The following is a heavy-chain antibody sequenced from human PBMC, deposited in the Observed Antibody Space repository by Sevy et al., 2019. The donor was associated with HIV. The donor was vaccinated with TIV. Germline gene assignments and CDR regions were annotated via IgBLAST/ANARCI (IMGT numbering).Heavy chain of an antibody. J-gene: IGHJ4*02. CDR1: GYTFTGYY. Sequence: ASVKVSCKASGYTFTGYYMHWVRQAPGQGLEWMGWINPNSGGTNYAQKFQGRVTMTRDTSISTAYMGLSRLRSDDTAVYYCARATYYYDSSGYYYGERNPYLDYWGQGTLVTVSS. D-gene: IGHD3-22*01. CDR3: ARATYYYDSSGYYYGERNPYLDY. V-gene: IGHV1-2*02. CDR2: INPNSGGT.